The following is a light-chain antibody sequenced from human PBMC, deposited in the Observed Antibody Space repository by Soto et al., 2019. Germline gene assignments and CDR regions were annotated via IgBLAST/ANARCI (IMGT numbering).Light chain of an antibody. V-gene: IGKV3-15*01. CDR1: QSISRY. Sequence: EIVMTQSPATLSVSPGEGATLSCRASQSISRYLAWYQRKPGQAPRLLFSGASTRATGIPARFSGSGSGTKFTLTISSLQSEDFAVYYCQQYNNWPPTFGQGTKVEI. CDR3: QQYNNWPPT. J-gene: IGKJ1*01. CDR2: GAS.